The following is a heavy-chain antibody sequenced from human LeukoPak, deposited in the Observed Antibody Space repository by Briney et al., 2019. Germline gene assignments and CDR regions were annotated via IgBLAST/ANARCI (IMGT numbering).Heavy chain of an antibody. CDR3: AKDSSWFGELSGSSAGGFDY. V-gene: IGHV3-7*01. CDR2: IKQDGSEK. CDR1: GFSFSRFW. D-gene: IGHD3-10*01. J-gene: IGHJ4*02. Sequence: PGGSLRLSCAASGFSFSRFWMSWVRQAPGKGLEWVANIKQDGSEKSLVDSVKGRFTISRDNSKNTLYLQMNSLRAEGTAVYYCAKDSSWFGELSGSSAGGFDYWGQGTLVTVSS.